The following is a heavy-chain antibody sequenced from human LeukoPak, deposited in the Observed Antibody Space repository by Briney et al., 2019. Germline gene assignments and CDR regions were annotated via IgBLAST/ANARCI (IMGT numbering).Heavy chain of an antibody. J-gene: IGHJ4*02. D-gene: IGHD6-6*01. V-gene: IGHV3-30-3*01. CDR1: GFTFSSYA. CDR2: ISYDGSNK. CDR3: ARDPYRSSSHHGY. Sequence: GRSLRHSCAASGFTFSSYAMHWVRQAPGKGLEWVAVISYDGSNKYYADSVKGRFTVSRDNSKNTLYLQMNSLRAEDTAVYYCARDPYRSSSHHGYWGQGTLVTVSS.